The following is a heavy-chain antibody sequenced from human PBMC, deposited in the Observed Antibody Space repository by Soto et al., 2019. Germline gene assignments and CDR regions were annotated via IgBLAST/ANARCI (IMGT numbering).Heavy chain of an antibody. J-gene: IGHJ1*01. D-gene: IGHD2-15*01. CDR3: ARGAPVLIQP. CDR1: GGSISSGGYS. V-gene: IGHV4-30-2*01. CDR2: IYHSGST. Sequence: QLQLQESGSGLVKPSQTLSLTCAGSGGSISSGGYSWSWIRQPPGKGLEWIGYIYHSGSTYHNPPLKSRTTIPVDRSKNQFSRKLSSVPAADTAVYYWARGAPVLIQPWGQGTLVTVSS.